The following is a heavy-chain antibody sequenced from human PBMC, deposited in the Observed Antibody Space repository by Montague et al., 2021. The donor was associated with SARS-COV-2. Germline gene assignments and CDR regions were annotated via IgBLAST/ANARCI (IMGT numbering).Heavy chain of an antibody. CDR3: ARDGGEGYFFEY. CDR2: IHHSGIT. J-gene: IGHJ4*02. CDR1: GASISSGSYY. V-gene: IGHV4-31*03. D-gene: IGHD2/OR15-2a*01. Sequence: TLSLTCTVSGASISSGSYYLNWIPKLPGKGMEWIGYIHHSGITYSTTFPQSRVAISVDTSKNEFSLKMTAVTAAETAVYYCARDGGEGYFFEYWGKGLLVTVA.